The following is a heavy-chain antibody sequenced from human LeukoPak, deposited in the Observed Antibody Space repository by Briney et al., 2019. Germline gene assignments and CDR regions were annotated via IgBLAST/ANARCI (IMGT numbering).Heavy chain of an antibody. CDR2: MNPNSGNT. Sequence: ASVKVSCKASGYTFTSYDINWVRQATGQGLEWMGWMNPNSGNTGYAQKFQGRVTMTRNTSISTAYMELSSLRSEDTAVYYCAKDRHPARTDGYYFDYWGQGTPVTVSS. CDR1: GYTFTSYD. V-gene: IGHV1-8*01. CDR3: AKDRHPARTDGYYFDY. D-gene: IGHD1-14*01. J-gene: IGHJ4*02.